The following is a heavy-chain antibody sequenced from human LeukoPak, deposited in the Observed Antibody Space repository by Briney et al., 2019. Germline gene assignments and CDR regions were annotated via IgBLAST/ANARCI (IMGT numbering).Heavy chain of an antibody. D-gene: IGHD3-22*01. Sequence: GGSLRLSCAASGFTFSLFGMTWVRQAPGKGLEWISYISSSRRTINYADSVKGRFTISRDNAKNSLYLQMNNLRAEDTAVYYCARDGDSGGYYYGPFDNWGQGTLVTVSS. CDR1: GFTFSLFG. J-gene: IGHJ4*02. CDR2: ISSSRRTI. V-gene: IGHV3-48*04. CDR3: ARDGDSGGYYYGPFDN.